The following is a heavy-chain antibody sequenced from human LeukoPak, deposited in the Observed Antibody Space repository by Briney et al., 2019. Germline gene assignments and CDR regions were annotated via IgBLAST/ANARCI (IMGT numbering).Heavy chain of an antibody. CDR1: GGAFSGYY. D-gene: IGHD4-17*01. CDR3: ARQVWDYGDYSYLLDYYYYMDV. Sequence: SETLSLTCAVYGGAFSGYYWSWVRQPPGKGLEWIGEINHSGSTNYNPSLKSRVTISVDTSKNQFSLKLSSVTAADTAVYYCARQVWDYGDYSYLLDYYYYMDVWGKGTTVTISS. J-gene: IGHJ6*03. V-gene: IGHV4-34*01. CDR2: INHSGST.